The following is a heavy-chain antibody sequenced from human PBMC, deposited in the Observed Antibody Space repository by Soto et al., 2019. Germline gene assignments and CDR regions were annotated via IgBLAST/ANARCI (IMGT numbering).Heavy chain of an antibody. V-gene: IGHV1-8*01. J-gene: IGHJ6*02. CDR1: GYTFTSYD. CDR3: ARGDYYDSSGYGYGMDV. D-gene: IGHD3-22*01. Sequence: ASVKVSCKASGYTFTSYDINWVRQATGQGLEWMGWMNPNSGNTGYAQKFQGRVTMTRNTSISTAYMELSSLRSEDTAVYYCARGDYYDSSGYGYGMDVCGQGTTVTVSS. CDR2: MNPNSGNT.